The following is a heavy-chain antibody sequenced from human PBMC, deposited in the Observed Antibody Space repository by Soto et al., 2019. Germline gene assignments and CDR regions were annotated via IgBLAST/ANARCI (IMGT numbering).Heavy chain of an antibody. CDR2: IFQSGST. Sequence: SETLSLTCGVSGGTIRSPDWWTWVRQPPGKGLEWIGEIFQSGSTNYTPSLESRVTISVDKSKNQFSLTLTSVTAADTAVYFCARGRGRYSSGWSWFDPWGQGILVTVS. J-gene: IGHJ5*02. V-gene: IGHV4-4*02. D-gene: IGHD6-19*01. CDR3: ARGRGRYSSGWSWFDP. CDR1: GGTIRSPDW.